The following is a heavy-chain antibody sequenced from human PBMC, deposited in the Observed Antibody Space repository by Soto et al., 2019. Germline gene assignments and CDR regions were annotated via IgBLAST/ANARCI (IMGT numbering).Heavy chain of an antibody. CDR1: GGTFGSYA. Sequence: GASVKVSCKASGGTFGSYAITWVRQAPGQGLEWMGGITPIFGTADYAQKFKGRVTITADESTSTAYMELTNLRSEDTAVYYCARPGYCHGVSCYSPVDFWGQGTLVTVSS. V-gene: IGHV1-69*13. CDR2: ITPIFGTA. CDR3: ARPGYCHGVSCYSPVDF. J-gene: IGHJ4*02. D-gene: IGHD2-15*01.